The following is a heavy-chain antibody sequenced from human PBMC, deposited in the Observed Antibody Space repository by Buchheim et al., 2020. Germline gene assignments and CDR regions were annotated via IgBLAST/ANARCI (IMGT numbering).Heavy chain of an antibody. CDR1: GGSFSGYY. D-gene: IGHD6-13*01. Sequence: QVQLQQWGAGLLKPSETLSLTCAVYGGSFSGYYWSWIRQPPGKGLEWIGEINHRGSTNYNPSLKSRVTISVDTSKNQFSLKLSSVTAAYTAVYYCARGAPLDSSSGMLNFDYWGQGTL. V-gene: IGHV4-34*01. CDR2: INHRGST. CDR3: ARGAPLDSSSGMLNFDY. J-gene: IGHJ4*02.